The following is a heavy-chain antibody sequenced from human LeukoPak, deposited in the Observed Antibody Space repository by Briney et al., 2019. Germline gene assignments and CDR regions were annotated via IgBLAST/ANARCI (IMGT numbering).Heavy chain of an antibody. CDR1: GFTFSAYG. CDR3: TRGVALATVYYFDF. J-gene: IGHJ4*02. D-gene: IGHD3-10*01. Sequence: ASVKVSCKPSGFTFSAYGIAWVRQAPGHGPEWMGWISNHNGNTKYAQKFQDRITVTTETSTGTASMELRSLKPDDTGIYYCTRGVALATVYYFDFWGWGTQVTVAS. CDR2: ISNHNGNT. V-gene: IGHV1-18*04.